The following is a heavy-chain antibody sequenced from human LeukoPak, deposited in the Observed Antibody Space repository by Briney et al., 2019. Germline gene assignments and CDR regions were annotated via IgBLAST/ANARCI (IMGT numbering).Heavy chain of an antibody. CDR2: ISGSGDRT. CDR3: ARKDSSWYSEYFQH. J-gene: IGHJ1*01. D-gene: IGHD6-13*01. Sequence: GGSLRLSCAASGFTFSRHHMSWVRQAPGKGLEWVSSISGSGDRTYYADSVKGRFTISRDNSKNTLYLQMNSLGAEDTAVYYCARKDSSWYSEYFQHWGQGTLVTVSS. CDR1: GFTFSRHH. V-gene: IGHV3-23*01.